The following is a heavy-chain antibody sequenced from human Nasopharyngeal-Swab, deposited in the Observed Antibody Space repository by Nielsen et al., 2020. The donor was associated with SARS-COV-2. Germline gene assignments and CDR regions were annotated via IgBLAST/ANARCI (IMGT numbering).Heavy chain of an antibody. CDR3: ARGIVVDSSSWYPSYFDY. CDR1: GGSCSGYY. V-gene: IGHV4-34*01. J-gene: IGHJ4*02. CDR2: INHSGST. D-gene: IGHD6-13*01. Sequence: SETLSLTCAVYGGSCSGYYWSWIRQPPGKGLEWIGEINHSGSTNYNPSLKSRVTISVDTSKNQFSLKLNSVTAADTAVYYCARGIVVDSSSWYPSYFDYWGQGTLVTVSS.